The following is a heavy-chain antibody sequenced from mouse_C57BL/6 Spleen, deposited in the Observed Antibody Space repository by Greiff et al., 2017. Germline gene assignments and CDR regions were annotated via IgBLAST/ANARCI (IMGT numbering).Heavy chain of an antibody. CDR3: ARQIYYGYGHAMDY. CDR2: LNPNNGGT. Sequence: EVQLQQSGPELVKPGASVKIPCKASGYTFTDYNMDRVKQSHGKSLAWIGDLNPNNGGTIYNQKFNCKDTLTVDKSSSTAYMELRSLTSEDTAVYYWARQIYYGYGHAMDYWGQGTSVTVAS. J-gene: IGHJ4*01. CDR1: GYTFTDYN. D-gene: IGHD2-2*01. V-gene: IGHV1-18*01.